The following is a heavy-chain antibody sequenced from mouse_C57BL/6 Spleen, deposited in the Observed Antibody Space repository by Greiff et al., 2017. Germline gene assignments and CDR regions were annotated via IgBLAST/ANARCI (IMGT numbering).Heavy chain of an antibody. V-gene: IGHV5-17*01. Sequence: EVKLVESGGGLVKPGGSLKLSCAASGFTFSDSGMHWVRQAPETGLEWVAYISSGSSTIYYADTVKGRFTISRDNAKNTLFLQMTSLRSEDTAMYYCARRTGTWFAYWGQGTLVTVSA. CDR3: ARRTGTWFAY. D-gene: IGHD4-1*01. CDR1: GFTFSDSG. CDR2: ISSGSSTI. J-gene: IGHJ3*01.